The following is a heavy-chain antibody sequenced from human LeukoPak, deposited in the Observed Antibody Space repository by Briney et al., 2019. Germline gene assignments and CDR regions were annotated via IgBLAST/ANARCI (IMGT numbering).Heavy chain of an antibody. J-gene: IGHJ5*02. Sequence: GESLKISCKGSGYRFTDHWIAWVRQMPGKGLEGMGIINPVDSEIRYSPSFHGQVTISVDKSITTASLQWSSLRASDTAMYYCTRQSYSSSSGGFDPWGQGTLVTVSS. CDR1: GYRFTDHW. CDR2: INPVDSEI. V-gene: IGHV5-51*01. CDR3: TRQSYSSSSGGFDP. D-gene: IGHD6-6*01.